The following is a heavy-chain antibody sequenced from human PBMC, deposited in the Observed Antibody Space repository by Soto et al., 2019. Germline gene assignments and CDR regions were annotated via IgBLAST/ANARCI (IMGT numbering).Heavy chain of an antibody. CDR1: GGSISSSSYY. Sequence: PSETLSLTCTVSGGSISSSSYYWGWILQPPGKGLEWIGSIYYSGSTYYNPSLKSRVTISVDTSKNQFSLKLSSVTAADTAVYYYARHPIRFLEWLSSYYYYGMDVWGQGTTVTVSS. J-gene: IGHJ6*02. CDR3: ARHPIRFLEWLSSYYYYGMDV. D-gene: IGHD3-3*01. CDR2: IYYSGST. V-gene: IGHV4-39*01.